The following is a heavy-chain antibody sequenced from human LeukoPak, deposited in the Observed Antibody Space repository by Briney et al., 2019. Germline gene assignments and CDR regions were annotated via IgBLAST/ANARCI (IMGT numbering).Heavy chain of an antibody. CDR2: ISAYNGNT. Sequence: ASVKVSCKASGYTFTSYGISWVRQAPGQGLEWMGWISAYNGNTNYAQKLQGRVTMTTDTSTSTAYMELRSLWSDDTAVYYCARDGPRLLWFGELSLDYWGQGTLVTVSS. D-gene: IGHD3-10*01. V-gene: IGHV1-18*01. CDR1: GYTFTSYG. CDR3: ARDGPRLLWFGELSLDY. J-gene: IGHJ4*02.